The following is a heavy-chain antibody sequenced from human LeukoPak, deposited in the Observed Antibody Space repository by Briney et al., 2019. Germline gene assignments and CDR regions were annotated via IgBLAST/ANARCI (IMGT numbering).Heavy chain of an antibody. CDR1: GGSISRYY. CDR2: IYYSGST. Sequence: SETLSLSCTVSGGSISRYYWSWIRQPPGKGLEWIGYIYYSGSTNYNPSLKSRVTISVDTSKNQFSLKLSSVTAADTAVYYCARGTHDSSGYYYYFDYWGQGTLVTVSS. V-gene: IGHV4-59*12. J-gene: IGHJ4*02. CDR3: ARGTHDSSGYYYYFDY. D-gene: IGHD3-22*01.